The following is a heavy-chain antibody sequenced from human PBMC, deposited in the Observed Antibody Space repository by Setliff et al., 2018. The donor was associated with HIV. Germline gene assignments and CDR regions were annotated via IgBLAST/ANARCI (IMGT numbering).Heavy chain of an antibody. Sequence: PSETLSLTCTVSGGSFTSRSYYWGWIRQPPGKGLEWIGSIFYSGSTNYNPSLKSRVTISVDTSKNQFSLKLSSVTAADTAVYYCARDRKSLGYNFWSGFRPDAAFDIWGQGTMVTVSS. CDR3: ARDRKSLGYNFWSGFRPDAAFDI. CDR2: IFYSGST. D-gene: IGHD3-3*01. CDR1: GGSFTSRSYY. V-gene: IGHV4-39*07. J-gene: IGHJ3*02.